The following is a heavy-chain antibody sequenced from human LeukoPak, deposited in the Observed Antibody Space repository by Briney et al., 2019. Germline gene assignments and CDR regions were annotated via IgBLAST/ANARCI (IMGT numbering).Heavy chain of an antibody. D-gene: IGHD3-22*01. CDR2: IYYSGST. J-gene: IGHJ4*02. Sequence: PSESLSRTCTVSGGSISSSSYYWGWIRQPPGKGLEWIGSIYYSGSTYYNPSLKSRVTISADTSKNQFSLKLSSVTAADTAIYYCARRTYYDTSGSHYFDYWGQGTLVTVS. CDR1: GGSISSSSYY. CDR3: ARRTYYDTSGSHYFDY. V-gene: IGHV4-39*01.